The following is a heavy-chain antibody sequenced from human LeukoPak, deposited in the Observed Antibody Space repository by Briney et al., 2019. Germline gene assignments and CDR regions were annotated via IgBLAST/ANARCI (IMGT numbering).Heavy chain of an antibody. CDR2: IYYSGTT. CDR3: ARTVVVAATYWFDP. CDR1: GGSISSGDYS. V-gene: IGHV4-30-4*01. D-gene: IGHD2-15*01. Sequence: SETLSLTCTVSGGSISSGDYSWSWIRQPPGKGLEWIGYIYYSGTTYYNPSLNSRVTISVDTSKKQFSLKLSSVTAADTAVYYCARTVVVAATYWFDPWGQGTLVTVSS. J-gene: IGHJ5*02.